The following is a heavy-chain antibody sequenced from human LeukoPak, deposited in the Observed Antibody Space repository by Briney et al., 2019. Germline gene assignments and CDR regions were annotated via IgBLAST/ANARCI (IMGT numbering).Heavy chain of an antibody. Sequence: GGSLRLSCAASGFTFSSYAMSWVRQAPGKGLEWVSAISGSGGSTYYADSVKGRFTISRDNSKNTLYLQMNSLRAEDTAVYYCAKGAGLRYFDWLLPNDAFDIWGQGTMVTVSS. V-gene: IGHV3-23*01. D-gene: IGHD3-9*01. J-gene: IGHJ3*02. CDR3: AKGAGLRYFDWLLPNDAFDI. CDR1: GFTFSSYA. CDR2: ISGSGGST.